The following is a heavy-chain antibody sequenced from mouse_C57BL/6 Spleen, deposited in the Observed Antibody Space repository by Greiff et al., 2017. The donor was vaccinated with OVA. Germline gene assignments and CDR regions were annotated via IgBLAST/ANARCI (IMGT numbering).Heavy chain of an antibody. CDR1: GYTFTDYY. V-gene: IGHV1-26*01. Sequence: EVKLQQSGPELVKPGASVKISCKASGYTFTDYYMNWVKQSHGKSLEWIGDINPNNGGTSYNQKFKGKATLTVDKSSSTAYMELRSLTSEDSAVYYCARSNDGYYSYWYFDVWGTGTTVTVSS. CDR3: ARSNDGYYSYWYFDV. J-gene: IGHJ1*03. CDR2: INPNNGGT. D-gene: IGHD2-3*01.